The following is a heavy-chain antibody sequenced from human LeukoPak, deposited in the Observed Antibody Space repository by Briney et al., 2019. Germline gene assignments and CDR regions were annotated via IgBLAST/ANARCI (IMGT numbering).Heavy chain of an antibody. D-gene: IGHD6-13*01. CDR2: IYSGGST. CDR3: ARGLAAAGDFDY. CDR1: GFTVSSNY. Sequence: GGSLRLSCAASGFTVSSNYMSWVRQAPGKGLEWVSVIYSGGSTYYADSVKGRFTISRDNSKNTLYLQMNSLRAEDTAVHYCARGLAAAGDFDYWGQGTLVTVSS. V-gene: IGHV3-53*01. J-gene: IGHJ4*02.